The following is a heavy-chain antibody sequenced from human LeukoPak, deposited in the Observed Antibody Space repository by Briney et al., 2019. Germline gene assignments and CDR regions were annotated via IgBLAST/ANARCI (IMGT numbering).Heavy chain of an antibody. J-gene: IGHJ4*02. CDR3: ARDQAKGFDY. Sequence: PGGSLRLSCAASGFTFDDYGMSRVRQAPGKGLEWVSGINWYGGSTGYADSVKGRFTISRDNAKNSLYLQMNSLRAEDTALYYCARDQAKGFDYWGQGTLVTVSS. CDR1: GFTFDDYG. CDR2: INWYGGST. V-gene: IGHV3-20*04.